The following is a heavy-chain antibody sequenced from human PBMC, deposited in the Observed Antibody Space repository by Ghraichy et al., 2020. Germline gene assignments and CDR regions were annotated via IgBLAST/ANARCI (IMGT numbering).Heavy chain of an antibody. CDR1: GFTFSSYS. Sequence: GGSLRLSCAASGFTFSSYSMNWVRQAPGKGLEWVSSISSSSNYIYYADSVKGRFTISRDNAKNSLYLQMNSLRAEDTAVYYCARDLLHSGSYPLDYWGQGTLVTVSS. D-gene: IGHD1-26*01. J-gene: IGHJ4*02. CDR3: ARDLLHSGSYPLDY. CDR2: ISSSSNYI. V-gene: IGHV3-21*01.